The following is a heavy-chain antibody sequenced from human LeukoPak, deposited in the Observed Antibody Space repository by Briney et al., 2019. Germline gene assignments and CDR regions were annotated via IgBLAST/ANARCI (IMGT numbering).Heavy chain of an antibody. D-gene: IGHD6-13*01. CDR1: GYTLTELS. V-gene: IGHV1-24*01. Sequence: GASVKVSCEVSGYTLTELSMHWVRQAPGKGLEWMGGFDPEDGETIYAQKFQGRVTMTEDTSTDTAYMELSSLRSEDTAVYYCARVGGSSWYGNYYYMDVWGKGTTVTVSS. J-gene: IGHJ6*03. CDR2: FDPEDGET. CDR3: ARVGGSSWYGNYYYMDV.